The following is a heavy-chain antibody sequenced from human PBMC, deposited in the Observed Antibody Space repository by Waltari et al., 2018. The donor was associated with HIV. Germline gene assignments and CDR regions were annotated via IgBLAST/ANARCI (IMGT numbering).Heavy chain of an antibody. CDR1: GGSISSSSYY. Sequence: QLQLQESGPGLVKPSETLSLTCPVSGGSISSSSYYWGWIRQPPGKGLEWIGSIYYSGSTYYNPSLKSRVTISVDTSKNQFSLKLSSVTAAGTAVYYCARDGYCSGGSCEAEGTVWGQGTLVTVSS. J-gene: IGHJ4*02. V-gene: IGHV4-39*07. D-gene: IGHD2-15*01. CDR2: IYYSGST. CDR3: ARDGYCSGGSCEAEGTV.